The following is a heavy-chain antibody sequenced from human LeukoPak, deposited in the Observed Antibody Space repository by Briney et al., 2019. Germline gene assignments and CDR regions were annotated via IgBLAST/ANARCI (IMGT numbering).Heavy chain of an antibody. V-gene: IGHV3-11*05. CDR2: ISSNSKYT. Sequence: GGSLRLSCAPSGFMFSDYFMSWIRQAPGKEVEWISYISSNSKYTKYADSVKGRFTISRDNAKKSLYLQMNSLRAEDTAVYCCSRDNGNKYYFDYWGQGTLVTVSS. D-gene: IGHD2-8*01. CDR1: GFMFSDYF. J-gene: IGHJ4*02. CDR3: SRDNGNKYYFDY.